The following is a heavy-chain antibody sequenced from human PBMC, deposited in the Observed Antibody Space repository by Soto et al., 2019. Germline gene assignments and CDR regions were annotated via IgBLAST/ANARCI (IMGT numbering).Heavy chain of an antibody. V-gene: IGHV4-39*02. J-gene: IGHJ5*02. CDR2: IYYSGST. CDR1: GGSISSSSYY. D-gene: IGHD6-19*01. CDR3: ARDGYSSGWGNWFEP. Sequence: SETLSLTCTVSGGSISSSSYYWGWIRQPPGKGLEWIGSIYYSGSTYYNPSLKSRVTISVDTSKNQFSLKLSSVTAADTAVYYSARDGYSSGWGNWFEPWGQGTLVTVSS.